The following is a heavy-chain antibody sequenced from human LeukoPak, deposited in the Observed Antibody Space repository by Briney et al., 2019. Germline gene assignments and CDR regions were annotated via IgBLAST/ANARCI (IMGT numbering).Heavy chain of an antibody. Sequence: GGSLRLSCAASGFPFSDYWMTWVRQAPGKGLEWVAHIKQDGSERYYGDSVKGRFTISRDNAINLVYLQMNSLGAEDTAVYYCARGWNYAFRFDYWGQGTLVTVSS. CDR2: IKQDGSER. CDR3: ARGWNYAFRFDY. V-gene: IGHV3-7*01. J-gene: IGHJ4*02. CDR1: GFPFSDYW. D-gene: IGHD1-7*01.